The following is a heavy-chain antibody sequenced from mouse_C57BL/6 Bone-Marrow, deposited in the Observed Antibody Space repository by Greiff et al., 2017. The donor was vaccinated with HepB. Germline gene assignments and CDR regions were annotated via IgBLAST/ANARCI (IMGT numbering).Heavy chain of an antibody. CDR1: GYTFTSYG. D-gene: IGHD2-3*01. J-gene: IGHJ4*01. Sequence: QVHVKQSGAELARPGASVKLSCKASGYTFTSYGISWVKQRTGQGLEWIGEIYPRSGNTYYNEKFKGKATLTADKSSSTAYMELRSLTSEDSAVYFCARFGWLLEVDYWGQGTSVTVSS. V-gene: IGHV1-81*01. CDR3: ARFGWLLEVDY. CDR2: IYPRSGNT.